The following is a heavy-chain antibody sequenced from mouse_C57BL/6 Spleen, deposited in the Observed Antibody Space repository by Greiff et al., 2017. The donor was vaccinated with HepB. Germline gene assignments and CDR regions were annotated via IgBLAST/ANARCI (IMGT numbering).Heavy chain of an antibody. V-gene: IGHV1-76*01. CDR1: GYTFTDYY. Sequence: VQLQQSGAELVRPGASVKLSCKASGYTFTDYYINWVKQRPGQGLEWIARIYPGSGNTYYNEKFKGKATLTAEKSSSTAYMQLSSLTSEDSAVYFCARGGDYDVGYAMDYWGQGTSVTVSS. J-gene: IGHJ4*01. D-gene: IGHD2-4*01. CDR3: ARGGDYDVGYAMDY. CDR2: IYPGSGNT.